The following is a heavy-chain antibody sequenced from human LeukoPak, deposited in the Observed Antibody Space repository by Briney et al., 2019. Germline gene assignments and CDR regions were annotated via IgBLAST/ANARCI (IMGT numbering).Heavy chain of an antibody. CDR3: ARDHGRSYNYGSDALDI. J-gene: IGHJ3*02. Sequence: SQTLSLTCTVSGGSISSGGYYWSWIRQHPGEGLEWIGYIYHSGSTYYNPSLKSRVTISVDTSKNQFSLKLSSVTAADTAMYYCARDHGRSYNYGSDALDIWGQGTLVIVSA. D-gene: IGHD5-18*01. CDR1: GGSISSGGYY. V-gene: IGHV4-31*03. CDR2: IYHSGST.